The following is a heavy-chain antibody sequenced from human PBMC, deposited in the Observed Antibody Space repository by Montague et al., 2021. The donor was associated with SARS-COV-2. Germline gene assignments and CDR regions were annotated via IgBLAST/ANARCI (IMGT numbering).Heavy chain of an antibody. D-gene: IGHD3-22*01. CDR3: ARGRQHINMVVVVVTGGEYYFDF. J-gene: IGHJ4*02. CDR2: INHRGST. V-gene: IGHV4-34*01. Sequence: SETLSLTCAAYDGSFSDYSWTWIRQLPGKGLEWIGEINHRGSTNYNPSLKSRVTISVDTSKNQFSLKMTSVTAADTAVYYCARGRQHINMVVVVVTGGEYYFDFWGQGTLVAVSS. CDR1: DGSFSDYS.